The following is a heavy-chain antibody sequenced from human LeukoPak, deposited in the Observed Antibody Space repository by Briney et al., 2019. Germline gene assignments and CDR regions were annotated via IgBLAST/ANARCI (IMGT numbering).Heavy chain of an antibody. CDR1: GYTFTSYY. J-gene: IGHJ6*02. Sequence: GASVKVSCKASGYTFTSYYMHWVRQAPGQGLEWMGIINPSGGSTSYAQKFQGRVTMTRDTSTSTVYMELSSLRSEDTAVYYCAREFTETEYYYGMDVWGQGTTVTVSS. V-gene: IGHV1-46*01. CDR3: AREFTETEYYYGMDV. D-gene: IGHD4-11*01. CDR2: INPSGGST.